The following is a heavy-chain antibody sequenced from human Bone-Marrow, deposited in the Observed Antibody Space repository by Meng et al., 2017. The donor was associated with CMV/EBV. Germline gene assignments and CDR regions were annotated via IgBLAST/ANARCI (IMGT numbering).Heavy chain of an antibody. CDR1: GGSISSGSYY. V-gene: IGHV4-31*03. CDR3: ARDEPAKGKALDI. D-gene: IGHD3-10*01. CDR2: IYYSGST. Sequence: LRLSCTVSGGSISSGSYYWSWIRQHPGKGLEWIGDIYYSGSTYYNPSLKSRVTISVDTSKNQFSLKLSSVTAADTAVDYCARDEPAKGKALDIWGQGTMVTVSS. J-gene: IGHJ3*02.